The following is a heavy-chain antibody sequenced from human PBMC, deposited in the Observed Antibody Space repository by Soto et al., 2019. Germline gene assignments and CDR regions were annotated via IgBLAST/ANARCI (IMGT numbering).Heavy chain of an antibody. V-gene: IGHV4-39*01. CDR2: ISYSGSTYT. Sequence: QLQLQESGPGLVKSSETLSLTCIVSGGSITSSTYYWGWIRQPPGKGLEWIGTISYSGSTYTYYNPSLKSRVTISVDTSKHQFSLRLTSVTAADTALYYCAGHGDNSGYYIFDYWGQGTLVTVSS. CDR3: AGHGDNSGYYIFDY. D-gene: IGHD3-22*01. CDR1: GGSITSSTYY. J-gene: IGHJ4*02.